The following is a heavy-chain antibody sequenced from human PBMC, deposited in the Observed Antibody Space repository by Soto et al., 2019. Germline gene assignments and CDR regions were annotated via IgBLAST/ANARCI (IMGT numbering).Heavy chain of an antibody. Sequence: SETLSLTCTVSGGSISTYYWSWIRQPAGKGLEWIGRIDTSGNTNYNPSLKSRVTMSVDTSKKQFSLKLTSVTAADTAVYYCARYSSNWFQTEGMDVWGQGPTVTVSS. CDR2: IDTSGNT. D-gene: IGHD6-13*01. V-gene: IGHV4-4*07. CDR3: ARYSSNWFQTEGMDV. CDR1: GGSISTYY. J-gene: IGHJ6*02.